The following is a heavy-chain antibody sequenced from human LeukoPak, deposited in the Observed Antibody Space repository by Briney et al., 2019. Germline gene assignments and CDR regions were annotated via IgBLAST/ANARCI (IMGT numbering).Heavy chain of an antibody. Sequence: NPSETLSLTCTVSGGSVSSGTYYWSWIRQPPGKGLEWIGYIYYSGSTNYNPSLKRRVTVSVDTSKNQCSLKLNSVTTADTAVYYCTRSTNLEAFDIWGQGTMVTVSS. CDR2: IYYSGST. V-gene: IGHV4-61*01. CDR1: GGSVSSGTYY. J-gene: IGHJ3*02. CDR3: TRSTNLEAFDI. D-gene: IGHD2-8*01.